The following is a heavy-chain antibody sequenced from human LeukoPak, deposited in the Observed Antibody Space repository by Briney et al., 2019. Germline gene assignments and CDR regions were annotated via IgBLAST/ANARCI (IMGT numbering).Heavy chain of an antibody. J-gene: IGHJ4*02. V-gene: IGHV4-34*01. Sequence: PSETLSLTCAVYGGSFSGYYWSWIRQPPGKGLEWIGEINHSGSTNYNPSLKSRVTISVDTSKNQFSLKLSSVTAADTAVYYCARARGAVAGPHYFDYWGQGTLVTVSS. D-gene: IGHD6-19*01. CDR3: ARARGAVAGPHYFDY. CDR2: INHSGST. CDR1: GGSFSGYY.